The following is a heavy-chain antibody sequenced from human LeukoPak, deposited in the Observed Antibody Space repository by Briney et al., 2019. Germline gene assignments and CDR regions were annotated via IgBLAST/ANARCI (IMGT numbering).Heavy chain of an antibody. V-gene: IGHV3-49*03. CDR3: TRSASRSRGYSYGDFDY. Sequence: GGSLRLSCTASGFTFGDYAMSWFRQAPGKGLEWVGFIRSKAYGGTTEYAASVKGRFTISRDDSKSIAYLQVNSLKTEDTAVYYCTRSASRSRGYSYGDFDYWGQGTLVTVSS. J-gene: IGHJ4*02. CDR2: IRSKAYGGTT. CDR1: GFTFGDYA. D-gene: IGHD5-18*01.